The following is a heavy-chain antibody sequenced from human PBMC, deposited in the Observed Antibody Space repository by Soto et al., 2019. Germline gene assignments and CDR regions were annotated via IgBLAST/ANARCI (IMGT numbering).Heavy chain of an antibody. CDR3: ARGGYYYDSSGPTHDY. CDR2: IYYSGST. D-gene: IGHD3-22*01. J-gene: IGHJ4*02. Sequence: QVQLQESGPGLVKPSQTLSLTCTVSGGSISSGGYYWSWIRQHPGKGLEWIGYIYYSGSTYYNPSLQSRVTSSVDTSKNQCSLKLSSVTAADTAVYYCARGGYYYDSSGPTHDYWGQGTLVTVSS. CDR1: GGSISSGGYY. V-gene: IGHV4-31*03.